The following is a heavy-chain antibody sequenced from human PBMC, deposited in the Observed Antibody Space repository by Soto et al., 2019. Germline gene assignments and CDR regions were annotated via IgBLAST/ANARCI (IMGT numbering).Heavy chain of an antibody. J-gene: IGHJ4*02. D-gene: IGHD2-15*01. Sequence: QVQLVQSGAEVKKPGASVQVSCKASGYTFTSYAMQWVRQAPGQRLEWMGWINAGNGNTKYSQKFQGRVTITRDTSASTAYMELSSLRSEDTTVYYCARGPGGPDGPGDYWGQGTLVTVSS. CDR1: GYTFTSYA. CDR2: INAGNGNT. CDR3: ARGPGGPDGPGDY. V-gene: IGHV1-3*01.